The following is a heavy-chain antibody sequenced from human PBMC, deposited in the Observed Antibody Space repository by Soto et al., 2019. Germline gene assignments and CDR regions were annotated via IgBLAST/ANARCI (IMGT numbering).Heavy chain of an antibody. V-gene: IGHV3-23*01. J-gene: IGHJ4*02. CDR1: GFTFSSYA. Sequence: GGSLRLSCAASGFTFSSYAMSWVRQAPGKGLEWVSAISGSGGSTYYADSVKGRFTISRDNAKNTLFLQMRSLRGEDTAVYYCTRGPRPSSTGTGAIWGRGALVTVSS. D-gene: IGHD1-1*01. CDR2: ISGSGGST. CDR3: TRGPRPSSTGTGAI.